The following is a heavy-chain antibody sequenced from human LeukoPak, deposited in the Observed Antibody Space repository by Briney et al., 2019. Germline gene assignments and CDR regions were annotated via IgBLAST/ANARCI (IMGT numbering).Heavy chain of an antibody. V-gene: IGHV3-21*01. CDR2: ITGDCNYI. CDR3: ARERNFYYYDY. J-gene: IGHJ4*02. Sequence: KPGGSLRLSCAASGFTFNDYTMTWVRQAPGKGLEWVSSITGDCNYIFYADSVKGRFTISRDNAQNSLFLELNGLRGEDTAVYYCARERNFYYYDYWGQGALVTVSS. D-gene: IGHD3-3*01. CDR1: GFTFNDYT.